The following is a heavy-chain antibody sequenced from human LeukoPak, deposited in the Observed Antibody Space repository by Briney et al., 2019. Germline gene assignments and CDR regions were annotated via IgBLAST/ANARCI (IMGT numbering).Heavy chain of an antibody. D-gene: IGHD6-19*01. V-gene: IGHV1-2*02. Sequence: ASVEVSCEASGYTFTDYYIHWVRQAPGQGLEWMGWVSPSSGGTLYAQEFQGRVTLTRDTSISTAYMELSSLRSDDTAVYFCAIRRRSGWPFDFWGQGSLVTVSS. CDR3: AIRRRSGWPFDF. J-gene: IGHJ4*02. CDR2: VSPSSGGT. CDR1: GYTFTDYY.